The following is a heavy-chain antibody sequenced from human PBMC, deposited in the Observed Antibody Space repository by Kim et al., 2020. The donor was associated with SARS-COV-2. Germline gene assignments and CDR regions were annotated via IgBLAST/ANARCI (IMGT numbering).Heavy chain of an antibody. D-gene: IGHD5-12*01. Sequence: TTEYAASVEGRFTISRDDSKTSLYLQMNSLKTEDTAVYYCARSGYAAFDIWGQGTMVTVSS. V-gene: IGHV3-72*01. J-gene: IGHJ3*02. CDR2: TT. CDR3: ARSGYAAFDI.